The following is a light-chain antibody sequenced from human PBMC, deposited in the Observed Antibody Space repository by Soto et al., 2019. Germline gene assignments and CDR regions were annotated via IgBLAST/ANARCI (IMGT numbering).Light chain of an antibody. J-gene: IGLJ2*01. V-gene: IGLV2-14*01. CDR2: EVS. CDR1: SSDIGGYNY. CDR3: SSYTNSNTRI. Sequence: QSALTQPASVSGSPGQSITISCTGTSSDIGGYNYVSWYQQHPGKAPKLMLYEVSNRPSGVSNRFSGSKSGNTASLTISGLQAEDEADYYCSSYTNSNTRIFGGGTKVTVL.